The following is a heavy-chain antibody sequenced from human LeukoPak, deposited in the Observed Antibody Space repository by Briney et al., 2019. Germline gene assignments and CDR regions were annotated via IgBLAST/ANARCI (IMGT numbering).Heavy chain of an antibody. J-gene: IGHJ5*02. CDR2: ISAYNGTT. Sequence: ASVTVSCKASGYTFISYGINWVRQAPGQGLEGMGWISAYNGTTNYAQKLQGRVTMTKDKSTSTSSKELTNLRSHDRAVYYWARGLSPGYSSGWYGTNWFDPWGQGTLVTVSS. D-gene: IGHD6-19*01. CDR1: GYTFISYG. V-gene: IGHV1-18*01. CDR3: ARGLSPGYSSGWYGTNWFDP.